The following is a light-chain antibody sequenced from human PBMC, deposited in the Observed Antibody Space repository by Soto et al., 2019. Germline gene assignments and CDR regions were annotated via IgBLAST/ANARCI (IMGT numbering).Light chain of an antibody. CDR3: QQYATSPWT. Sequence: EIVLTQSPGTLSLSPGERATLSCRASQSVRSSYLAWYQQKPGQAPRLLIFGVSSRATGISDRFSGSGSGTDFTLTISRMEPEDIAVYHCQQYATSPWTLGQGTKVDIK. CDR2: GVS. V-gene: IGKV3-20*01. J-gene: IGKJ1*01. CDR1: QSVRSSY.